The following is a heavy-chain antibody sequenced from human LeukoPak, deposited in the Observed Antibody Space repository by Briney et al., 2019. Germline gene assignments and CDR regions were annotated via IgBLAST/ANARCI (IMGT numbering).Heavy chain of an antibody. J-gene: IGHJ4*02. D-gene: IGHD5-18*01. CDR2: INPNSGGT. CDR1: GYTFTVYY. V-gene: IGHV1-2*02. CDR3: ARGRGYSYGEDLDY. Sequence: VASVKVSFKASGYTFTVYYMHWVRQAPGQGVEWMGWINPNSGGTNYAQKFQGRVTITRDTSISTAYMELSRLRSDDTAVYYCARGRGYSYGEDLDYWGQGTLVTVSS.